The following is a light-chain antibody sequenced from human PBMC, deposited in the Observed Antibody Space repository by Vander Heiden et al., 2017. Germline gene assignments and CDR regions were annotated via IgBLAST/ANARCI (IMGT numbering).Light chain of an antibody. CDR3: QQYNSYWT. J-gene: IGKJ1*01. CDR1: QSISSW. Sequence: DIQMTQSPSTLSASVGDRVTITCRASQSISSWLAWYQQKPGKAPKLLIYKASSLESGVPSRFSGSGSGTEFTLTSSSLQADDFATYYRQQYNSYWTFGQGTKVEIK. CDR2: KAS. V-gene: IGKV1-5*03.